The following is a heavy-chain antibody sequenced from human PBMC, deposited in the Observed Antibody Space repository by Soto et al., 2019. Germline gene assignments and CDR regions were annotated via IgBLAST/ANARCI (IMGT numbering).Heavy chain of an antibody. CDR3: ARVNSYSNSWSHEY. CDR1: GGSISSYY. CDR2: ISYTGST. Sequence: SETLSLTCTVSGGSISSYYWSWIRQPPGKGLEWIGYISYTGSTTYNSSLESRVTISVDTSKNQFSVKLSSVNAADTALYYCARVNSYSNSWSHEYWGQGALVTVSS. V-gene: IGHV4-59*01. D-gene: IGHD6-13*01. J-gene: IGHJ4*02.